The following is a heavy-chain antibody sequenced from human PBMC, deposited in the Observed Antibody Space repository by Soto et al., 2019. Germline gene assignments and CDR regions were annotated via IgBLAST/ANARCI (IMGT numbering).Heavy chain of an antibody. CDR1: GGTFSSYT. D-gene: IGHD5-12*01. CDR3: ATGPMVANDAS. CDR2: IIPLLGIE. Sequence: QVQLVQSGAEVKKPGSSVKVSCKASGGTFSSYTISWVRQAPGQGLEWMGRIIPLLGIENYAQKFQGSATIPADISPRTAYMELSSLRSQDTAVYSCATGPMVANDASWGQGTLVAVSS. J-gene: IGHJ5*02. V-gene: IGHV1-69*02.